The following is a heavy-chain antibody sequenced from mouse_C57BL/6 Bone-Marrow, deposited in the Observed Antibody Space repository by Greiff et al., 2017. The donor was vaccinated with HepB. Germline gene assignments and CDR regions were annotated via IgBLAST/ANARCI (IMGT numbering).Heavy chain of an antibody. V-gene: IGHV5-16*01. CDR2: INYDGSST. D-gene: IGHD1-1*01. Sequence: EVHLVESEGGLVQPGSSMKLSCTASGFTFSDYYMAWVRQVPEKGLEWVANINYDGSSTYYLDSLKSRFIISRDNAKNILYLQMSSLKSEDTATYYCARGLYYGSSYYFDYWGQGTTLTVSS. CDR1: GFTFSDYY. J-gene: IGHJ2*01. CDR3: ARGLYYGSSYYFDY.